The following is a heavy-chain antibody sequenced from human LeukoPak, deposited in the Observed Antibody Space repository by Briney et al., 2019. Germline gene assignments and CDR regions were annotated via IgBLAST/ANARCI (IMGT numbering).Heavy chain of an antibody. CDR3: AREDDILTTGAFDI. Sequence: GGSLRLSCAASGFTFSNAWMSWVRQAPGKGLEYVSAISSNGGSTYYANSVKGRFTISRDNSKNTLYLQMGSLRAEDMAVYYCAREDDILTTGAFDIWGQGTMVTVSS. V-gene: IGHV3-64*01. CDR2: ISSNGGST. CDR1: GFTFSNAW. D-gene: IGHD3-9*01. J-gene: IGHJ3*02.